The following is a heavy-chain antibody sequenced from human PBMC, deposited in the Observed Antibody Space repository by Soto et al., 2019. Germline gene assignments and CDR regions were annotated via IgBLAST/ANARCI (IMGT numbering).Heavy chain of an antibody. CDR2: IIPIFGTA. D-gene: IGHD2-2*02. CDR3: XXXXXXXXXXXTSCYTAGXXDV. CDR1: GGTFSSYA. J-gene: IGHJ6*02. V-gene: IGHV1-69*01. Sequence: QVQLVQSGAEVKKPGSSVKVSCKASGGTFSSYAISWVRQAPGQGLEWMGGIIPIFGTANYAQKFQGRVTITADESTXTXXMELSSLRSEDTAXXXXXXXXXXXXXXXTSCYTAGXXDVWGXXTT.